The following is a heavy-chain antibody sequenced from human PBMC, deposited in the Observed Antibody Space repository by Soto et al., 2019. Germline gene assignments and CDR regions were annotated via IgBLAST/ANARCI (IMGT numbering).Heavy chain of an antibody. CDR1: GGSISTVGHY. Sequence: SETLSLTCSISGGSISTVGHYWTWIRQPPGKGLEWIGSIYHTGSTYYSKSLRSRLTMSVDTSKSQFSLRLSSVTAADTAVYYCARATGTLRSRNCDYWGQGSLVTVSS. J-gene: IGHJ4*02. CDR3: ARATGTLRSRNCDY. CDR2: IYHTGST. D-gene: IGHD1-1*01. V-gene: IGHV4-31*03.